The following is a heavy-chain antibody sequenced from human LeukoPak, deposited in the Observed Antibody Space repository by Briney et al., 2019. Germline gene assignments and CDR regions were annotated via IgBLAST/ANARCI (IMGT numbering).Heavy chain of an antibody. D-gene: IGHD5-18*01. Sequence: GGSLRLSCTASGFTFGDYAMSWVRQAPGKGLEWVGFIRSKAYGGTTEYAASVKGRFTISRDDSKSTAYLQMNSLKTEDTAVYYCTRGDTAMVTNDYWGQGTLVTVSS. CDR1: GFTFGDYA. J-gene: IGHJ4*02. V-gene: IGHV3-49*04. CDR2: IRSKAYGGTT. CDR3: TRGDTAMVTNDY.